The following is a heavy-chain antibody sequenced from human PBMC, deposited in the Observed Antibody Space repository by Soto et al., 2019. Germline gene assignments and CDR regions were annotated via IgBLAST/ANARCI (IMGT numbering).Heavy chain of an antibody. CDR2: ISGGRGST. V-gene: IGHV3-23*01. Sequence: PGGSLRLSCAASGFTFSSYAMSWVRQAPGEGLEWVSAISGGRGSTYYADSVKGRFTISRENARNTLSLQMNSLRADDTAVYYCARLSGDHSAFFSYGMDAWGQGTTVTVSS. CDR3: ARLSGDHSAFFSYGMDA. J-gene: IGHJ6*02. CDR1: GFTFSSYA. D-gene: IGHD2-21*01.